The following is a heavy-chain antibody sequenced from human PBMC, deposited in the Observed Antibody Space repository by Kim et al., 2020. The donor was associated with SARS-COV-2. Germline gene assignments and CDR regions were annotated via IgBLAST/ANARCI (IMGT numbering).Heavy chain of an antibody. V-gene: IGHV1-46*01. Sequence: YAQKFQGRVTVTRDTPTSTVNMELSGLTAEDTAVYYCARDLSGGWTFDYWGQGTLVTVPS. CDR3: ARDLSGGWTFDY. J-gene: IGHJ4*02. D-gene: IGHD6-19*01.